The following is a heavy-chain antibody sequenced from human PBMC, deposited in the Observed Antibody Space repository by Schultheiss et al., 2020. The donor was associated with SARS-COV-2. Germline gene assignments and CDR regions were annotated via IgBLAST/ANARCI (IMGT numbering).Heavy chain of an antibody. CDR3: ARGEYCGGDCGLVPPPSSFDY. CDR1: GYTFTSYY. J-gene: IGHJ4*02. CDR2: INPSGGST. V-gene: IGHV1-46*03. Sequence: ASVKVSCKASGYTFTSYYMHWVRQAPGQGLEWMGIINPSGGSTSYPQKFQGRVTMTRDTSTSTVYMELSSLRSEDTAVYYCARGEYCGGDCGLVPPPSSFDYWGQGTLVTVSS. D-gene: IGHD2-21*02.